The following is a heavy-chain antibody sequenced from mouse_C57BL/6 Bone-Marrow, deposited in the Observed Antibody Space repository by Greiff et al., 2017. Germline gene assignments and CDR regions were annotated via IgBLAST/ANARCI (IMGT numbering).Heavy chain of an antibody. V-gene: IGHV1-81*01. CDR2: IYPRSGNT. J-gene: IGHJ3*01. CDR3: ARAGLRRRPGFAY. CDR1: GYTFTSYG. D-gene: IGHD2-2*01. Sequence: QVQLQQSGAELARPGASVKLSCKASGYTFTSYGISCVKQRTGQGLEWIGEIYPRSGNTYYNEKFNGKATLTADKSSSTAYMELRSLTSEDSAVYFCARAGLRRRPGFAYWGQGTLVTVSA.